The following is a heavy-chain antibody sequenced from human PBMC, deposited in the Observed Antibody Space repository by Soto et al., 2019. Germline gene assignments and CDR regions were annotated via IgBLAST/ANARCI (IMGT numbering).Heavy chain of an antibody. CDR1: GLTISSNY. CDR2: IYGGGST. J-gene: IGHJ4*02. CDR3: ARQTPSGSRSWYYFDY. Sequence: EVQLVESGGGLVQPGGSLRLSCAVSGLTISSNYMSWVRQAPGKGLEWVSVIYGGGSTYYADSVKGRFTISRDNSKNTLYLQMNRLRAEDTAVYYGARQTPSGSRSWYYFDYWGQGTLVTVSS. D-gene: IGHD6-13*01. V-gene: IGHV3-66*04.